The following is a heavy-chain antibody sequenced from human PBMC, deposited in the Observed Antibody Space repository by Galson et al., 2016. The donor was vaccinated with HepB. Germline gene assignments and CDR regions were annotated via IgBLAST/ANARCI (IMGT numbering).Heavy chain of an antibody. Sequence: SLRLSCAASGFSFSNYGMHWVRQAPGKGLEWVAVIWFDGSNEYYADSVKGRFTISRENSENTLYLQINTLGAEDTAVYYCARGLGFSPSFFDSGWYWYFDLWGHGTLVTVSS. CDR2: IWFDGSNE. V-gene: IGHV3-33*01. CDR3: ARGLGFSPSFFDSGWYWYFDL. CDR1: GFSFSNYG. D-gene: IGHD6-19*01. J-gene: IGHJ2*01.